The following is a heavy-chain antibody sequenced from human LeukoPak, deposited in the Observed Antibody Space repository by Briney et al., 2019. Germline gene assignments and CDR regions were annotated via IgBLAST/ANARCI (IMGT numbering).Heavy chain of an antibody. J-gene: IGHJ4*02. Sequence: ASVKVSCKASGYTFTGYNMQWLRQAPGQGLEWMGWINPNSGGTNYAQKFQGRVTMTRDTSISTAYMELSRLRSDDMAVYYCARDGHFDYWGQGTLVTVSS. CDR2: INPNSGGT. CDR3: ARDGHFDY. V-gene: IGHV1-2*02. CDR1: GYTFTGYN.